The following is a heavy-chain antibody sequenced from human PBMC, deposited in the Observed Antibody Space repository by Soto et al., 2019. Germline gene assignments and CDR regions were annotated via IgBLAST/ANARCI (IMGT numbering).Heavy chain of an antibody. CDR2: INPSGGST. CDR1: GYTFTSYY. CDR3: AGVGAVARTRVRVFWFDP. V-gene: IGHV1-46*01. Sequence: QVQLVQSGAEVKKPGASVKVSCKASGYTFTSYYMHWVRQAPGQVLEWMGIINPSGGSTSYAQKFQGRVTMTRDTSTSTVYMELSSLRSEDTAVYYCAGVGAVARTRVRVFWFDPWGQGTLVTVSS. J-gene: IGHJ5*02. D-gene: IGHD6-19*01.